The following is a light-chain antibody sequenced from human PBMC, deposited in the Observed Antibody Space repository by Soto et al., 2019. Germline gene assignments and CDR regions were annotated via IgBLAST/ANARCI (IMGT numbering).Light chain of an antibody. CDR1: QDIGND. J-gene: IGKJ1*01. Sequence: TQMTQSPSSLSASVGDRVTITCRASQDIGNDLGWYQQRPGKAPKYLIYDASTLDSGVPSRFSGSGSGTEFTLTISSLQPDDFATYYCQQYNSYSQTFGQGTKVDIK. CDR3: QQYNSYSQT. CDR2: DAS. V-gene: IGKV1-17*01.